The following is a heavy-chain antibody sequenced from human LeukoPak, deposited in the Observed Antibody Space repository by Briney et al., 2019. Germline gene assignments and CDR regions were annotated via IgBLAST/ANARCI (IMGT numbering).Heavy chain of an antibody. D-gene: IGHD2-21*01. CDR1: GYSFTNYW. CDR3: ARRDYYSGGASTRSAFDV. V-gene: IGHV5-51*01. CDR2: IYPGDSST. Sequence: GESLKISCKASGYSFTNYWIGWVRQMPGKGLQYMGMIYPGDSSTTDSPSFQGQVTFSVDKSISTAYLQLWSLTASDTAIYCCARRDYYSGGASTRSAFDVWGLGTVATVSS. J-gene: IGHJ3*01.